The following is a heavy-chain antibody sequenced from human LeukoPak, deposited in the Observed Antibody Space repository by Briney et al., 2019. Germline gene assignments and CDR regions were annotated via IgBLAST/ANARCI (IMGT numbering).Heavy chain of an antibody. V-gene: IGHV3-23*01. CDR1: GFTFRSYT. CDR2: ISDTGGNT. Sequence: GGSLRLSCAASGFTFRSYTMAWVRQAPGKGLEWVSAISDTGGNTYYAGSVKGRFTISRDNSKNTLYLQMNSLRAEDTAVYYCAKALRTKVVTAIRYYYYGMDVWGQGTTVTVSS. D-gene: IGHD2-21*02. CDR3: AKALRTKVVTAIRYYYYGMDV. J-gene: IGHJ6*02.